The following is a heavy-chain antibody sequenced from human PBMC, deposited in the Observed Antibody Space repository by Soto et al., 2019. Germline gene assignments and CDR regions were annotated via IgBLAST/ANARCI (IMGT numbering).Heavy chain of an antibody. CDR2: INPNSGGT. V-gene: IGHV1-2*02. J-gene: IGHJ3*02. Sequence: ASVKVYSEPFGDTFTSHYMHGVRQANGQGLEWMGWINPNSGGTNYAQKFQGRVTMTRDTSISTAYMELSRLRSDDTAVYYCARALGLDAFDIRGQGTMVTGSS. CDR1: GDTFTSHY. CDR3: ARALGLDAFDI.